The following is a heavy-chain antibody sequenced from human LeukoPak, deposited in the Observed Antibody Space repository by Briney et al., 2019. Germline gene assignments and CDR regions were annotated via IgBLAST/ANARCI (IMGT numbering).Heavy chain of an antibody. D-gene: IGHD3-22*01. CDR3: ASYYYDSSGYFRGNHDAFDI. V-gene: IGHV4-59*01. J-gene: IGHJ3*02. Sequence: PSETLSLTCTVSGGSISSYYWSWIRQPPGKGLEWIGYIYYSGSTNYNPSLKSRVTISVDTSKNQFSLKLSSVTAADTAVYYCASYYYDSSGYFRGNHDAFDIWGQGTMVTVSS. CDR2: IYYSGST. CDR1: GGSISSYY.